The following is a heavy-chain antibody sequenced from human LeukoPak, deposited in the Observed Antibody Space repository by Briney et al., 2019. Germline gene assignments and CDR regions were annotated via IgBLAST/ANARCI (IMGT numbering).Heavy chain of an antibody. Sequence: PGCPLRLSCAASGFTFNNCALSWVRPAPGKGLEWVSAMRGSGTSTYHADSVKGRFTISRDNSKHTLYLQINSLRAEDTAVYYCGKDQKSGNDYDSFDMWGQGTRVTV. D-gene: IGHD1-1*01. CDR1: GFTFNNCA. CDR2: MRGSGTST. J-gene: IGHJ3*02. CDR3: GKDQKSGNDYDSFDM. V-gene: IGHV3-23*01.